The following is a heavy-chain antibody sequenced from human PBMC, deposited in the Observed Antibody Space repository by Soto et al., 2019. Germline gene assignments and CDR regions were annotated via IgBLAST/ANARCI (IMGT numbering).Heavy chain of an antibody. CDR2: VYYSGTT. D-gene: IGHD4-17*01. J-gene: IGHJ4*02. V-gene: IGHV4-61*01. CDR3: ARTTAVPNTLRSRYFFDY. CDR1: GGSVSDKTYY. Sequence: LSLTCSVSGGSVSDKTYYWSWIRQPPGKRLEWIGYVYYSGTTNYNPSLKSRVTISVDLSKDRFSLRLSSVTTADTALYYCARTTAVPNTLRSRYFFDYWGQGTLVTVSS.